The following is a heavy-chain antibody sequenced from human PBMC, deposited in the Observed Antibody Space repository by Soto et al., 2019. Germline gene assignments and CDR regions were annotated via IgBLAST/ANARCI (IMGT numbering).Heavy chain of an antibody. V-gene: IGHV3-15*07. D-gene: IGHD3-3*01. CDR1: GFTFSNAW. CDR3: TTLSITIFGVVLMDV. CDR2: IKSKTDGGTT. Sequence: PGGSLRLCCAASGFTFSNAWMNWVRQAPGKGLKWVGRIKSKTDGGTTDYAAPVKGRFTISRDDSKNTLYLQMNSLKTEDTAVYYCTTLSITIFGVVLMDVWGQGTTVTVSS. J-gene: IGHJ6*02.